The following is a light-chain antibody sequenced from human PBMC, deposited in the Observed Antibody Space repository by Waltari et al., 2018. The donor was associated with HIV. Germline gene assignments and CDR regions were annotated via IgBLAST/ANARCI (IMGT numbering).Light chain of an antibody. V-gene: IGKV3-15*01. CDR3: QQYDNWPYT. CDR2: GAS. CDR1: QSVNSQ. Sequence: EVVLTQSPAILPVSPGERVTISCRASQSVNSQLAWYQQKVGQAPRLLIHGASSRASGIPARFSGSGSGTDFSLTISSLKSEDFAINYCQQYDNWPYTFGQGTKLDI. J-gene: IGKJ2*01.